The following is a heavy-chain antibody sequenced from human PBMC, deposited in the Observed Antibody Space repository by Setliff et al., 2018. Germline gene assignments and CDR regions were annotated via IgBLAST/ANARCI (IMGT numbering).Heavy chain of an antibody. V-gene: IGHV4-59*01. CDR2: IYYTGSP. Sequence: SETLSLTCTVSGGSISGYYWSWIRQPPGKGLEWIGNIYYTGSPSYSPSLSSRGTISVDTSKNKFSLSLSSVTAADTAVYYCARGGYNGYAVFDDWGQGALVTVSS. J-gene: IGHJ4*02. D-gene: IGHD5-12*01. CDR1: GGSISGYY. CDR3: ARGGYNGYAVFDD.